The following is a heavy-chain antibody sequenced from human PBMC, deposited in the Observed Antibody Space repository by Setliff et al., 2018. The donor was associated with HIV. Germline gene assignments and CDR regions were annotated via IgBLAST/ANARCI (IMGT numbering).Heavy chain of an antibody. Sequence: SETLSLTCTVSGGSISSSTYYWGWIRQPPGKGLEWIGTIYYSGSTYYNPSLKSRLTISIDTSRNQFSLTVSSVTAADTAVYYCARHSPSDYWGQGTLVTVSS. CDR3: ARHSPSDY. J-gene: IGHJ4*02. V-gene: IGHV4-39*07. CDR2: IYYSGST. CDR1: GGSISSSTYY.